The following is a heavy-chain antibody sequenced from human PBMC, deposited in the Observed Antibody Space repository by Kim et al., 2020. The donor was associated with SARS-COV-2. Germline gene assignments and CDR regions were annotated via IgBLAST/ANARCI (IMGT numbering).Heavy chain of an antibody. CDR3: AKDFITMVRGVIRYDY. J-gene: IGHJ4*02. D-gene: IGHD3-10*01. V-gene: IGHV3-23*01. Sequence: VKRRFTISRDNSKNTLYLQMNSLRAEDTAVYYCAKDFITMVRGVIRYDYWGQGTLVTVSS.